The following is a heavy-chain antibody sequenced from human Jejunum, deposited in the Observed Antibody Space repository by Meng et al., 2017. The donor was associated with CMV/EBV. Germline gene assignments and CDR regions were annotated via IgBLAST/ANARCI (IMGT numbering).Heavy chain of an antibody. CDR1: SISSHY. CDR3: AKDKGCRDTTCQNWLDP. J-gene: IGHJ5*02. D-gene: IGHD2-15*01. V-gene: IGHV4-59*11. CDR2: IYYSGST. Sequence: SISSHYWTWSRQPPGKGLEWIGYIYYSGSTTYNPSLKSRVTISIDRSKNQFSLKLTSVTAADTAVYYCAKDKGCRDTTCQNWLDPWGQGTLVTVSS.